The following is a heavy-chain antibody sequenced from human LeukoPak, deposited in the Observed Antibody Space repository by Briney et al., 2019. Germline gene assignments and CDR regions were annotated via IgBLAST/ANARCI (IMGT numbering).Heavy chain of an antibody. CDR1: GGSISSSNW. Sequence: SETLSLTCAVSGGSISSSNWWSWVRQPPGKGLEWIGEIYHSGSTNYNPSLKSRVTISVDKSKNQFSLKLSSVTAADTAVYYCARGDSYYGSGSYWFDYWGQGTLVTVSS. CDR2: IYHSGST. J-gene: IGHJ4*02. CDR3: ARGDSYYGSGSYWFDY. D-gene: IGHD3-10*01. V-gene: IGHV4-4*02.